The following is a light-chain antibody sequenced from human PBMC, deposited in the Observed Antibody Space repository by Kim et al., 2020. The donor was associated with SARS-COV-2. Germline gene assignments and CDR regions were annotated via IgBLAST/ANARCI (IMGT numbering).Light chain of an antibody. J-gene: IGLJ2*01. Sequence: SPGQTASITCSGDKLGDNYASCYQQKPGQSPVLVIYQDIKRPSGIPERFSGSNSGNTATLTISGTQAMDEAYYYCQAWDSSTLVFGGGTQLTVL. CDR3: QAWDSSTLV. CDR1: KLGDNY. V-gene: IGLV3-1*01. CDR2: QDI.